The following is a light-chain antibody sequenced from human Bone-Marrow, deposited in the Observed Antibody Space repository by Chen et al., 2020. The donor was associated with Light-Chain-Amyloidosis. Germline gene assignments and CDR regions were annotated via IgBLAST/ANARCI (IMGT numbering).Light chain of an antibody. CDR3: QTWGTDIRWV. CDR2: VNFDGSL. J-gene: IGLJ3*02. CDR1: IGHSGYD. Sequence: QLVLTQSPSASASLGASVKLTCTLSIGHSGYDIAWHQQQPEKGPRFLMKVNFDGSLSKGDGSPDRFSGAGSGPDRYLTISSLQSEDEADYYWQTWGTDIRWVFGGGTRLTVL. V-gene: IGLV4-69*01.